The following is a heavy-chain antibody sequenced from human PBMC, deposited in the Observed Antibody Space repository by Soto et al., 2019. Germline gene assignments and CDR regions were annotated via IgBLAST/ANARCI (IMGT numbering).Heavy chain of an antibody. J-gene: IGHJ6*02. CDR3: ALLTRAFGMDV. V-gene: IGHV2-5*02. D-gene: IGHD7-27*01. Sequence: QITLKESGPALVKPTQTLTLSCSFSEFSLDTGTVGVVWVRQPPGKALEWLARIYWDDDKRYSPSLKSRLTITKDISKNQVVLTMTYMDPVDTATYYCALLTRAFGMDVWGQGTTVTVSS. CDR2: IYWDDDK. CDR1: EFSLDTGTVG.